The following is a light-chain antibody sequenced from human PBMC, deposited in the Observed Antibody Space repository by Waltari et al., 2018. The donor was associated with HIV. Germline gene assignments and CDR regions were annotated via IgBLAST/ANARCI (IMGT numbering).Light chain of an antibody. V-gene: IGLV2-8*01. CDR2: EVT. J-gene: IGLJ3*02. CDR3: ASYGGTNDLV. CDR1: SSDIGGYHS. Sequence: QSALTQPPSASGSPGQSVAISCTGTSSDIGGYHSVSWYQQHPGTAPKLMIFEVTKRPSGVPDRFSGSKSGNTASLTVSGLQAEDEADYYCASYGGTNDLVFGGGTKLTVL.